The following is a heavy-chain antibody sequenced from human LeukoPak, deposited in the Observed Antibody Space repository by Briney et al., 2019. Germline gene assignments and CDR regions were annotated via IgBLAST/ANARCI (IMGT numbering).Heavy chain of an antibody. Sequence: SETLSLTCIVSGGSISSGSYSWSWIRQPAGKGLEWIGRFYTTLSTTYNPSLRGRVSISVDTSNNQFSLKLTSVGAADTAVYYCAKDAASFPGSLDKWGQGTLVTVSS. V-gene: IGHV4-61*02. J-gene: IGHJ4*02. CDR1: GGSISSGSYS. CDR2: FYTTLST. CDR3: AKDAASFPGSLDK. D-gene: IGHD3-10*01.